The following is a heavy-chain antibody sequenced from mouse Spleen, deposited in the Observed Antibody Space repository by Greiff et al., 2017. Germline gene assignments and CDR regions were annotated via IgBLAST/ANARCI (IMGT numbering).Heavy chain of an antibody. CDR2: IYPGNSDT. Sequence: EVQLQQSGTVLARPGASVKMSCKASGYTFTSYWMHWVKQRPGQGLEWIGAIYPGNSDTSYNQKFKGKAKLTAVTSTSTAYMELSSLTNEDSAVYYCTRDYDYDAWFAYWGQGTLVTVSA. J-gene: IGHJ3*01. CDR1: GYTFTSYW. V-gene: IGHV1-5*01. D-gene: IGHD2-4*01. CDR3: TRDYDYDAWFAY.